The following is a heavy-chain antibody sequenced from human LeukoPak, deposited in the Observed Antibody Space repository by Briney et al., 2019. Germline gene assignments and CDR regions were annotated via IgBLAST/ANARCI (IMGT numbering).Heavy chain of an antibody. CDR3: ARDPTEDFWSGFSSYFDF. D-gene: IGHD3-3*01. V-gene: IGHV1-18*01. J-gene: IGHJ4*02. CDR2: ISTYNGNT. Sequence: ASVKVSCKASGYTFTTYGLSWVRQAPGQGLEWMGWISTYNGNTNYAQKFQGRVTMTTDTSTSTAYMELRSLRSDDTAVYYCARDPTEDFWSGFSSYFDFWGQGTLVTVSS. CDR1: GYTFTTYG.